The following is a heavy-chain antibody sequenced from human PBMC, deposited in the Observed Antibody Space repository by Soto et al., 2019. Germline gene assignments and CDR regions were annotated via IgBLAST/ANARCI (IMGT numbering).Heavy chain of an antibody. Sequence: LRLSCAASGFTFSSYAMSWVRQAPGKGLEWVSAISGSGGSTYYADSVKGRFTISRDNSKNTLYLQMNSLRAEDTAVYYCAKDRRPQTYYYDSSGYYYPADAFDIWGQGTMVTVSS. V-gene: IGHV3-23*01. CDR2: ISGSGGST. CDR1: GFTFSSYA. D-gene: IGHD3-22*01. J-gene: IGHJ3*02. CDR3: AKDRRPQTYYYDSSGYYYPADAFDI.